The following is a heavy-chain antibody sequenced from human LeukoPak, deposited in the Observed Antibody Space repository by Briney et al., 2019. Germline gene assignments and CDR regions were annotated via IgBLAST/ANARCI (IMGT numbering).Heavy chain of an antibody. CDR1: GGSISSGSYY. CDR3: ARRRRGFQNYDILTGQTNNWFDP. Sequence: PSETLSLTCTVSGGSISSGSYYWSWIRQPAGKGLEWIGRIYTSGSTNYNPSLKSRVTISVDTSKNQFSLKLSSVTAADTAVYYCARRRRGFQNYDILTGQTNNWFDPWGQGTLVTVSS. D-gene: IGHD3-9*01. V-gene: IGHV4-61*02. CDR2: IYTSGST. J-gene: IGHJ5*02.